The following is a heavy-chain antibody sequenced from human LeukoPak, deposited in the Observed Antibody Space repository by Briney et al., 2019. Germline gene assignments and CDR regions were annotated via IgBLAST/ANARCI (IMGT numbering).Heavy chain of an antibody. CDR3: ARARGRHSDL. CDR2: INHSGST. J-gene: IGHJ2*01. D-gene: IGHD3-10*01. CDR1: GGSFSGYY. Sequence: SETLSLTCAVYGGSFSGYYWSWIRQPPGKGLEWIGEINHSGSTNYNPSLKSRVTMSVDTSKNQFSLKLSSVTAADTAVYYCARARGRHSDLWGRGTLVTVSS. V-gene: IGHV4-34*01.